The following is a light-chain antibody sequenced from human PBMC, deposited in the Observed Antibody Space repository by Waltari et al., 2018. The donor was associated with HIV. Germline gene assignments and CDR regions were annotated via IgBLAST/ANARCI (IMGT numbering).Light chain of an antibody. CDR2: AAS. J-gene: IGKJ4*01. Sequence: ETVLTQSPGTLSLSPGERATLSCRASQSVSSNYLAWYQQKPGQAPRLLIYAASNRATGIPDRFSGSGSGTDFTLTINRLEPEDFAVYYCQQYGSSPWTFGRGTKLEIK. V-gene: IGKV3-20*01. CDR1: QSVSSNY. CDR3: QQYGSSPWT.